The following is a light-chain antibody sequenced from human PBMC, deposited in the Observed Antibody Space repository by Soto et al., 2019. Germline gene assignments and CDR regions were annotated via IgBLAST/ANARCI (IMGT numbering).Light chain of an antibody. CDR1: SSDVGGYNY. CDR3: SSSTSSSTLV. J-gene: IGLJ1*01. Sequence: QSVLTRPSAVSGSPGQSITISGTGTSSDVGGYNYVSWYQQHPGKAPKLMIYEVSNRPSGVSSRFSGYKSGNTASLTISGLQAEDEADYYCSSSTSSSTLVFGTGTKVTVL. V-gene: IGLV2-14*01. CDR2: EVS.